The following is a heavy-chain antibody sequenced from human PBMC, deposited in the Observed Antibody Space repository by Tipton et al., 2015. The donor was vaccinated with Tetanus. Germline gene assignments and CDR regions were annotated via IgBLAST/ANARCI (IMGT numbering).Heavy chain of an antibody. V-gene: IGHV4-31*02. CDR3: ARDSYYSSRWSFADY. J-gene: IGHJ4*02. CDR1: GDSISNGDFY. CDR2: IYFTGTT. D-gene: IGHD3-22*01. Sequence: LRLSCTVSGDSISNGDFYWSWIRQHPGKGLEWIGYIYFTGTTYYNPSLESRLTISIDTSKNQFSLELTSVTAADTAVYYCARDSYYSSRWSFADYWGQGTLVTVSS.